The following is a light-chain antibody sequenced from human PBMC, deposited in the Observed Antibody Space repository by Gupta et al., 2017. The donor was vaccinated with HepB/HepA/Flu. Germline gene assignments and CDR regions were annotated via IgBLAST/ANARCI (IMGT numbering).Light chain of an antibody. CDR1: QSLLQSKGYNY. J-gene: IGKJ4*01. V-gene: IGKV2-28*01. CDR3: MQALETPLT. Sequence: DIVLTQSPLSLGVTPGEPASISCRSSQSLLQSKGYNYLDWYLQKPGQSPQLLIYLGSHRASGVPDRVSGSGSGTDFTLKISRVEADDIGVYYCMQALETPLTFGAGTRVDLK. CDR2: LGS.